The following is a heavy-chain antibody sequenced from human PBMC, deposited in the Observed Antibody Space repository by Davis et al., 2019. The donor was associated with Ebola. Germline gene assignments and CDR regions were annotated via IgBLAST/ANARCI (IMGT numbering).Heavy chain of an antibody. Sequence: ASVKVSCKASGYTFTGYYMHWVRQAPGQGFEWMGWINPNSGGTNYAQKFQGRVTMTRDTSISTAYMELSRLRSDDTAVYYCARAGGVIIPRYYYMDVWGKGTTVTVSS. CDR2: INPNSGGT. J-gene: IGHJ6*03. CDR3: ARAGGVIIPRYYYMDV. CDR1: GYTFTGYY. D-gene: IGHD3-16*01. V-gene: IGHV1-2*02.